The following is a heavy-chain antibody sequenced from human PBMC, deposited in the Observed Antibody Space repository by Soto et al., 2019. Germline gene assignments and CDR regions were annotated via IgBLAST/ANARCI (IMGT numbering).Heavy chain of an antibody. CDR2: IYPGDSDT. Sequence: GESLKISCKGSGYSFTSYWIGWVRQMPGKGLEWMGIIYPGDSDTRYSPSFQGQVTISADKSISTAYLPWSSLKASDTAMYYCARTYYYDSSGYYIAHFDYWGQGTLVTVSS. V-gene: IGHV5-51*01. CDR1: GYSFTSYW. D-gene: IGHD3-22*01. J-gene: IGHJ4*02. CDR3: ARTYYYDSSGYYIAHFDY.